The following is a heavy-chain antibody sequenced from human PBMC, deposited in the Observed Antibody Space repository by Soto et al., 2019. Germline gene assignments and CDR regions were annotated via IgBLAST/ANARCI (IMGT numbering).Heavy chain of an antibody. D-gene: IGHD1-26*01. J-gene: IGHJ4*02. CDR1: GYTFTAYH. CDR3: ARAPYSYTSFFFDY. CDR2: VNPSLGRA. Sequence: ASVKVSCKASGYTFTAYHMHWVRQAPGQGLEWMGIVNPSLGRANYALKFQDRVAMTWDTSTSTVYMELTSLRSDDTAVYYCARAPYSYTSFFFDYWGQGTLVTVSS. V-gene: IGHV1-46*01.